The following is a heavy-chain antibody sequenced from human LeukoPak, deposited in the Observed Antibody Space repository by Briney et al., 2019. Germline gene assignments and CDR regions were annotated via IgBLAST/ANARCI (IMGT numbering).Heavy chain of an antibody. J-gene: IGHJ3*02. V-gene: IGHV3-23*01. D-gene: IGHD3-3*01. CDR2: ISGSGGST. Sequence: GGTLRLSCAASGFTFSSYGMSWVRQAPGKGLEWVSAISGSGGSTYYADSVKGRFTISRDNSKNTLYLQMNSLRAEDTALYYCAKSRLSGINDAFDIWGQGTMVTVSS. CDR3: AKSRLSGINDAFDI. CDR1: GFTFSSYG.